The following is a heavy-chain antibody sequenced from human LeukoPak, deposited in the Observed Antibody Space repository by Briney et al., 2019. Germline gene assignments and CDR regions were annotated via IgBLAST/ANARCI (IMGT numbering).Heavy chain of an antibody. D-gene: IGHD3-9*01. CDR1: GGSINRGGYS. J-gene: IGHJ4*02. CDR3: ARGAHYNILTAYFDY. Sequence: SETLSLTCVVSGGSINRGGYSWSWIRQPPGKGLEWIGYIYHSGSTYYNPSLESRVTISLDRSKNQFSLKLTSVTAADTAVYYCARGAHYNILTAYFDYWGQGTLVTVSS. V-gene: IGHV4-30-2*01. CDR2: IYHSGST.